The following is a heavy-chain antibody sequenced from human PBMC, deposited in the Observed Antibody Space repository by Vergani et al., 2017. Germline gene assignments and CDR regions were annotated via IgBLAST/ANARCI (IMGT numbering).Heavy chain of an antibody. CDR2: INPNSGGT. Sequence: QVQLVQSGAEVKKPGASVKVSCKASRYTFTGYYMHWVRQAPGQGLEWMGWINPNSGGTNYAQKFQGRVTMTRDTSISTAYMELSRLRSDDTAVYYCARDGKEYVVVPAAMLANYYGMDVWGQGTTVIVSS. J-gene: IGHJ6*02. CDR1: RYTFTGYY. D-gene: IGHD2-2*01. V-gene: IGHV1-2*02. CDR3: ARDGKEYVVVPAAMLANYYGMDV.